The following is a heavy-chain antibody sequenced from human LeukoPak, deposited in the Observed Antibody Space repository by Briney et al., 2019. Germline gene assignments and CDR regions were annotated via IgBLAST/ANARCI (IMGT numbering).Heavy chain of an antibody. CDR2: ISSDGNDK. CDR3: TTKVTRGNSGDDYDD. D-gene: IGHD5-12*01. J-gene: IGHJ4*02. Sequence: GGSLRLSCAVSGVTFRSYGMHWVRQAPGKGLEWVALISSDGNDKLYGDSVRGRFTISRDDSKSTLYLQMNSLRAEVTAVYYCTTKVTRGNSGDDYDDWGQGTLVTVSS. V-gene: IGHV3-30*03. CDR1: GVTFRSYG.